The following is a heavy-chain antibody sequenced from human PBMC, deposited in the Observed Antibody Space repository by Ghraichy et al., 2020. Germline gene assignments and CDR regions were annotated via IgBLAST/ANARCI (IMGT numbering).Heavy chain of an antibody. CDR1: GFTFSSYA. J-gene: IGHJ2*01. V-gene: IGHV3-23*01. CDR3: ANGRRSFIPVAGSSRSGFWYFDL. CDR2: ISGSGDST. Sequence: GGSLRLSCAASGFTFSSYAMSWVRQAPGKGLERVSTISGSGDSTYYADSVKGRFTISRDNSKNTLYLQTNSLRAEDSAVYYCANGRRSFIPVAGSSRSGFWYFDLWGRGTLVTVSS. D-gene: IGHD6-19*01.